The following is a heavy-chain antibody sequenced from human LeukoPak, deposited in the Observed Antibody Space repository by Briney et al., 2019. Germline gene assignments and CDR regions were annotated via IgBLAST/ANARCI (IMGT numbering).Heavy chain of an antibody. CDR3: AKVSSGWYVNYYFDY. Sequence: GGSLRLSCAASGFTFITYAMSWVRQAPGKGLEWVSAISGSGGSTYYADSVKGRFTISRDNSKNTLYLQMNSLRAEDTAVYYCAKVSSGWYVNYYFDYWGQGTLVTVSS. CDR2: ISGSGGST. J-gene: IGHJ4*02. CDR1: GFTFITYA. V-gene: IGHV3-23*01. D-gene: IGHD6-19*01.